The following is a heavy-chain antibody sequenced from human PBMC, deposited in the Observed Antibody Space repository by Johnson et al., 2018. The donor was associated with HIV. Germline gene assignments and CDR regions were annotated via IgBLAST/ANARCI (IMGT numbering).Heavy chain of an antibody. V-gene: IGHV3-74*01. CDR3: ARVQLLADDVFNI. D-gene: IGHD3-10*01. Sequence: VQLVESGGDLVQPGGSLRLSCVGSGFTFSTNWMHWVRQAPGKGLVWVSRINSDGSSTSYADSVKGRFTISRDNAKNTLYLQMDSLGAEDTAVYYCARVQLLADDVFNIWGQGTTVTVSS. J-gene: IGHJ3*02. CDR1: GFTFSTNW. CDR2: INSDGSST.